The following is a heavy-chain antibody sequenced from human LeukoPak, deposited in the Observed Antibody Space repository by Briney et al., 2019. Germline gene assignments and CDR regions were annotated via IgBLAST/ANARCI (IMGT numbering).Heavy chain of an antibody. CDR3: ARARRLRSMADKYNWFDP. D-gene: IGHD6-6*01. J-gene: IGHJ5*02. CDR2: INHSGST. Sequence: KPSETLSLTCAVYGGSFSGYYWSWIRQPPVKGLEWIGEINHSGSTNYNPSLKSRVTISVDTSKNQFSLKLSSVTAADTAVYYCARARRLRSMADKYNWFDPWGQGTLVTVSS. CDR1: GGSFSGYY. V-gene: IGHV4-34*01.